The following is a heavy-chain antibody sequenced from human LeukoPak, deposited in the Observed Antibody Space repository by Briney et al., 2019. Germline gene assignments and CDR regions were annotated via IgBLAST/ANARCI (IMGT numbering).Heavy chain of an antibody. J-gene: IGHJ4*02. V-gene: IGHV4-31*03. CDR1: GGSISSGGYY. D-gene: IGHD1-26*01. CDR2: IYYSGST. Sequence: SETLSLTCTVSGGSISSGGYYWSWIRQHPGKGLEWIVYIYYSGSTYYNPSLKSRVTISVDTSKNQFSLKLSSVTAADTAVYYCAREATGSRTTHFDYWGQGTLVTVSS. CDR3: AREATGSRTTHFDY.